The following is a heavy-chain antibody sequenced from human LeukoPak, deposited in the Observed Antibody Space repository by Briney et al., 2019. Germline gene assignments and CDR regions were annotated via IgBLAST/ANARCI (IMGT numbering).Heavy chain of an antibody. Sequence: GGSLRLSCAASGFTFSSYAMSWVRQAPGKGLEWVSAISGSGGSTCYADSVKGRFTISRDNSKNTLYLQMNSLRAEDTAVYYCAKDWYSNYANWFDPWGQGTLVTVSS. CDR2: ISGSGGST. J-gene: IGHJ5*02. V-gene: IGHV3-23*01. CDR3: AKDWYSNYANWFDP. CDR1: GFTFSSYA. D-gene: IGHD4-4*01.